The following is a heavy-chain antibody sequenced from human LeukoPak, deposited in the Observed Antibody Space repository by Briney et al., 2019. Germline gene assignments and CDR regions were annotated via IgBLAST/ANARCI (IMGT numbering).Heavy chain of an antibody. CDR2: IKQDGSEK. J-gene: IGHJ4*02. D-gene: IGHD2-2*01. Sequence: GGSLRLSCAASGFTFSSYGMHWVRQAPGKGLEWVANIKQDGSEKYYVDSVKGRFTISRDNAKNSLYLQMNSLRADDTAVYYCARAIVVVPAGDYWGQGTLVTVSS. CDR3: ARAIVVVPAGDY. V-gene: IGHV3-7*04. CDR1: GFTFSSYG.